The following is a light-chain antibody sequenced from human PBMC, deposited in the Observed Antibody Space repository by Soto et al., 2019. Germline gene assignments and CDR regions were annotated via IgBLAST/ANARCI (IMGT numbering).Light chain of an antibody. Sequence: EIVMTQSPATLSVSPGERATLSCRASQSVSSNLAWYQQKPGQAPRLLIYGASTRATGIPARFSGSGSGTEFTLTISSLQYEDFAVYYCQQYNNWPWMCGQGTKVEIK. CDR3: QQYNNWPWM. J-gene: IGKJ1*01. CDR1: QSVSSN. CDR2: GAS. V-gene: IGKV3-15*01.